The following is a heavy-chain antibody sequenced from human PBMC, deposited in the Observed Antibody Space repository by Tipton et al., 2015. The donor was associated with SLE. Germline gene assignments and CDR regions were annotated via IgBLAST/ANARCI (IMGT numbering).Heavy chain of an antibody. J-gene: IGHJ5*02. CDR1: GGSISSYY. CDR2: IYTSGST. CDR3: ARGGFIRMGQWFDP. Sequence: TLSLTCTVSGGSISSYYWSWIRQPAGKGLEWIGRIYTSGSTNYNPSLKSRVTMSVDTSKNQFSLEVRSVTAADTAVYYCARGGFIRMGQWFDPWGQGTLVTVSS. D-gene: IGHD2-8*01. V-gene: IGHV4-4*07.